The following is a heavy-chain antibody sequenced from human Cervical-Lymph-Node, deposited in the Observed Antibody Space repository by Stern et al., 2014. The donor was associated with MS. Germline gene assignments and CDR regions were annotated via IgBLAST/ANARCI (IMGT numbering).Heavy chain of an antibody. J-gene: IGHJ6*02. D-gene: IGHD6-19*01. Sequence: DQLVESGAEVKKPGASVKVSCKASGYTFISYYMHWVRQAPGQGLEWMGIINPSGGSTSYAQKFQGRVTMTRDTSTSTVYMELRSLRSDDTAVYYCAREVAGHRLGMMDVWGQGTTVTVSS. CDR3: AREVAGHRLGMMDV. CDR1: GYTFISYY. V-gene: IGHV1-46*01. CDR2: INPSGGST.